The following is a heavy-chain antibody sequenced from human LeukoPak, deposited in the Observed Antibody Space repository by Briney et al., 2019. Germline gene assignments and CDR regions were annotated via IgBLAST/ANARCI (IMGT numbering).Heavy chain of an antibody. CDR3: ARVVLGYDPNAFDI. J-gene: IGHJ3*02. Sequence: PSETLSLTCTVSGGSISSYYWSWIRQPPGKGLEWIGYIYYSGSTNYNPSLKSRVTISVDTSKNQFSLKLAPVTAADTAVYYCARVVLGYDPNAFDIWGQGTMVTVSS. V-gene: IGHV4-59*01. CDR2: IYYSGST. D-gene: IGHD2-2*01. CDR1: GGSISSYY.